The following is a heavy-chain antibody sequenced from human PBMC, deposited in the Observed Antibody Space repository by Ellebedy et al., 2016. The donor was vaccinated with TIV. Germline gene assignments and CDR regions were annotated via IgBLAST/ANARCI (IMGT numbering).Heavy chain of an antibody. J-gene: IGHJ4*02. Sequence: GGSLRLXCAASGFTFSSYSMNWVRQAPGKGLEWVSSISSSSSYIYYADSVKGRFTISRDNAKNSLYLQMNSLRAEDTAVYYCARDWYHPTDTVVVPAATPGYWGQGTLVTVSS. V-gene: IGHV3-21*01. D-gene: IGHD2-2*01. CDR1: GFTFSSYS. CDR2: ISSSSSYI. CDR3: ARDWYHPTDTVVVPAATPGY.